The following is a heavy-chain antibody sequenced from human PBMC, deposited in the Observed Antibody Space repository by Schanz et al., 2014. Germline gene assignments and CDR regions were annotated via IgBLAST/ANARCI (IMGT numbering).Heavy chain of an antibody. CDR1: GFTFSSYD. CDR2: ISGGGGTT. J-gene: IGHJ4*02. Sequence: VQLVESGGGVVQPGRSLRLSCAASGFTFSSYDVFWVRQAPGKGLEWVSAISGGGGTTYYADSVKGRFTISRDNSKNTLYLQMNSLRAEDTAVYYCVRDSFFAFDYWGQGTLVTVSS. D-gene: IGHD3-3*01. V-gene: IGHV3-23*04. CDR3: VRDSFFAFDY.